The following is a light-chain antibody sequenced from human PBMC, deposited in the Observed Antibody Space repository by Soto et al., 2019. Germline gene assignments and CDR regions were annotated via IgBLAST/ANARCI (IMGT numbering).Light chain of an antibody. CDR1: IDDIGANNY. J-gene: IGLJ2*01. V-gene: IGLV2-14*01. Sequence: QSALTQPASVSWSPGQSITISCTGPIDDIGANNYVSWYQHHPGKAPKILIYEAANRPSGISHRFSGSKSGNTASLTISGLQAEDEADYFCTSYTSASTLVFGGGTKLTV. CDR2: EAA. CDR3: TSYTSASTLV.